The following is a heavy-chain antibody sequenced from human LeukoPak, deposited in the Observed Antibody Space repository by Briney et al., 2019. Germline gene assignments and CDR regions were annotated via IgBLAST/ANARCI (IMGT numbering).Heavy chain of an antibody. Sequence: SETLSLTCTVSGGSISSSSYYWGWIRQPPGTGLEWIGSIYYSGSTYYNPSLKSRVTISVDTSKNQFSLKLSSVTAADTAVYYCARRDSRVNDYWGQGTLVTVSS. J-gene: IGHJ4*02. CDR3: ARRDSRVNDY. V-gene: IGHV4-39*01. CDR1: GGSISSSSYY. CDR2: IYYSGST. D-gene: IGHD3-22*01.